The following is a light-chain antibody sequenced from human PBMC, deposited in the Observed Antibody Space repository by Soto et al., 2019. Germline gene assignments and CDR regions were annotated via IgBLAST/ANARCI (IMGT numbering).Light chain of an antibody. V-gene: IGLV1-40*01. Sequence: QSVLTQPPSVSGAPGQRATISGTGSSSNIGAGYDIHWYQQLPGTAPKLLIYGNSNRPSGVPDRFSGSKSGTSASLAITGLQAEDEADYYCQSYDSSLSGSVFGGGTKLTVL. CDR1: SSNIGAGYD. J-gene: IGLJ3*02. CDR3: QSYDSSLSGSV. CDR2: GNS.